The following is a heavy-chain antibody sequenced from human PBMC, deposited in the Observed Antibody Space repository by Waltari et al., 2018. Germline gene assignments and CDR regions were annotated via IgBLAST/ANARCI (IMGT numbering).Heavy chain of an antibody. CDR2: ISYNGAT. J-gene: IGHJ3*01. CDR3: ATYIGASIGTAAFDV. Sequence: QLQLQESGPGLVKPSETLSLPCSVSGGSITTNRHYWGWIRQPPGQGLEWIGTISYNGATYTSPSLESRLTMSRDTSKNQLSLTLGSVTATDTSVYFCATYIGASIGTAAFDVWGQGTMVTVSS. CDR1: GGSITTNRHY. V-gene: IGHV4-39*01. D-gene: IGHD5-12*01.